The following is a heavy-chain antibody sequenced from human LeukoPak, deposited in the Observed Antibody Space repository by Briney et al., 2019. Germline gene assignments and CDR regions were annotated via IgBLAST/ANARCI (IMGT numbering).Heavy chain of an antibody. V-gene: IGHV4-34*01. D-gene: IGHD3-22*01. Sequence: SEPLSLTCAISGGSFSGYYWCWILQPPGKGLEWSGEINHSGSSNYNPSLKSRITISVDTSKNQFSLRLSSMTAADTAVYYCARVGVDSSGYYYVNAFDIWGQGTMVTVSS. CDR2: INHSGSS. CDR1: GGSFSGYY. J-gene: IGHJ3*02. CDR3: ARVGVDSSGYYYVNAFDI.